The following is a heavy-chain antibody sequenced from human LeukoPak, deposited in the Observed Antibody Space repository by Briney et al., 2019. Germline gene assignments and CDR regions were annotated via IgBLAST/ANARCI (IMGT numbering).Heavy chain of an antibody. V-gene: IGHV3-30*04. D-gene: IGHD1-14*01. CDR1: RFIFTDYA. CDR3: ARDPLNRRWRSYHFDI. Sequence: GGSLRLSCAASRFIFTDYAMHWVRQPPGKGLEWVALDSYDGRNENYADSVKGQFTISRDTSKSTLYLQLNSLRGEDTAVYYCARDPLNRRWRSYHFDIWGQGSLVTVSS. CDR2: DSYDGRNE. J-gene: IGHJ4*02.